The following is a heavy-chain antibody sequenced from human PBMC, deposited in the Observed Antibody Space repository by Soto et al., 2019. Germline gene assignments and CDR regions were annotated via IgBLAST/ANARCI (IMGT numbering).Heavy chain of an antibody. J-gene: IGHJ6*02. CDR2: IYPGDSDT. V-gene: IGHV5-51*01. CDR1: CSTFSSYW. CDR3: ARRGYDYYYGLDV. Sequence: PGESLNTSCKGSCSTFSSYWIAWVRQMPGEGLEWMGTIYPGDSDTTYNPSFQGQITISADRSISTSYLQWSSLKASDTAMYYCARRGYDYYYGLDVWGQGTTVTVSS.